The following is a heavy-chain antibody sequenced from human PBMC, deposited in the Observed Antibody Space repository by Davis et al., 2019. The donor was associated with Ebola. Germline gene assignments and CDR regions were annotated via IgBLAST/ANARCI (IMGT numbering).Heavy chain of an antibody. CDR1: GFTFTSYW. D-gene: IGHD4-17*01. CDR3: ARDFRYGEEGDY. V-gene: IGHV3-7*01. Sequence: GESLKISCAAPGFTFTSYWMSWVRQAPGKGLEWVANIQQDGSEKYYVDSVKGRFTISRDNAKNSLYLQMNSLRAEDTAVYYCARDFRYGEEGDYWGQGTLVTVSS. CDR2: IQQDGSEK. J-gene: IGHJ4*02.